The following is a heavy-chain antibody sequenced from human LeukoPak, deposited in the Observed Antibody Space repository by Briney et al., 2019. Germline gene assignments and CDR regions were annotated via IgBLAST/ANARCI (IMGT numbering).Heavy chain of an antibody. D-gene: IGHD6-13*01. J-gene: IGHJ4*02. CDR2: INPNSGGT. CDR1: GYTFTGYY. Sequence: ASVKVSCKASGYTFTGYYMHWVRQAPGQGLEWMGWINPNSGGTNYAQKFQGRVTMTRDTSIRTAYMELSRLRSDDTAVYYCARDLTAAAGIPDYWGQGTLVTVSS. V-gene: IGHV1-2*02. CDR3: ARDLTAAAGIPDY.